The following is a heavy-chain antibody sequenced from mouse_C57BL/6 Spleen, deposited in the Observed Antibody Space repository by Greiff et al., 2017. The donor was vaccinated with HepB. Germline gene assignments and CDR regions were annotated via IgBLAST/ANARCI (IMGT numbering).Heavy chain of an antibody. CDR1: GYAFSSSW. CDR3: ARGNGYGSSLSYAMDY. Sequence: LQESGPELVKPGASVKISCEASGYAFSSSWMNWVKQRPGKGLEWIGRIYPGDGDTNYNGKFKGKATLTADKSSSTAYMQLSSLTSEDSAVYFCARGNGYGSSLSYAMDYWGQGTSVTVSS. CDR2: IYPGDGDT. J-gene: IGHJ4*01. D-gene: IGHD1-1*01. V-gene: IGHV1-82*01.